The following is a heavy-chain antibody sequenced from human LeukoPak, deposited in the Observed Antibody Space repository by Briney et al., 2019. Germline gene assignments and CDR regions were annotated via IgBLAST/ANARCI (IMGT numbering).Heavy chain of an antibody. CDR3: ARMVAAFDI. J-gene: IGHJ3*02. Sequence: GGSLRLSCAASGFIFSDYYMSWIRQAPGKGLEWVSYISSSGSTMYYTDSVKGRFTISRDNAKDSLYLQMNSLRAEDTAVYYCARMVAAFDIWGQGTKVTVSS. V-gene: IGHV3-11*04. CDR1: GFIFSDYY. CDR2: ISSSGSTM. D-gene: IGHD2-15*01.